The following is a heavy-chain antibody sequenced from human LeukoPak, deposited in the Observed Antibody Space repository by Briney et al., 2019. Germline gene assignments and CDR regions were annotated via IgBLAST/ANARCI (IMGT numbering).Heavy chain of an antibody. D-gene: IGHD3-10*01. V-gene: IGHV3-7*01. Sequence: GGSLRLSCVGSGFTFSSLWTSWVRHMPGEGLEWVANIKQDGNDVYYVDSGKGRFAISTDNANNSLYLQMNSLRVEDTAVYYCACRPSDIRYYGVFDFWGQGSLVTVSS. CDR2: IKQDGNDV. CDR3: ACRPSDIRYYGVFDF. CDR1: GFTFSSLW. J-gene: IGHJ4*02.